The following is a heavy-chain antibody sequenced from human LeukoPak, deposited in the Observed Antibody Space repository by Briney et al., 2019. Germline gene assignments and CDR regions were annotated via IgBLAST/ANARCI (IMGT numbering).Heavy chain of an antibody. CDR3: AKAYDYAGKGPSPFDY. CDR1: GFTFSSST. V-gene: IGHV3-23*01. Sequence: GGSLRLSCAASGFTFSSSTMGWVRQAPGQGLQWVSAVIGSGTMTSYGDSVRGRFTISRDNSKNTLSLQMNSLRAEDTAVYYCAKAYDYAGKGPSPFDYWGQGTLVTISS. D-gene: IGHD4-23*01. CDR2: VIGSGTMT. J-gene: IGHJ4*02.